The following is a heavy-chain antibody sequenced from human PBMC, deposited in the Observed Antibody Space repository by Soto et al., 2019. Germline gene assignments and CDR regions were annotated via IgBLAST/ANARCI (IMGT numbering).Heavy chain of an antibody. CDR1: GFTFDDYA. D-gene: IGHD6-19*01. CDR3: AKEGIAVAGTGGIFDY. Sequence: EVQLVESGGGLVQPGRSLRLSCAASGFTFDDYAMHWVRQAPGKSLEWVSGISWNSGSIGYADSVKGRFTISRDNAKNSLYLQMNSLRPEDTALYYCAKEGIAVAGTGGIFDYWGQGTLVTVSS. J-gene: IGHJ4*02. V-gene: IGHV3-9*01. CDR2: ISWNSGSI.